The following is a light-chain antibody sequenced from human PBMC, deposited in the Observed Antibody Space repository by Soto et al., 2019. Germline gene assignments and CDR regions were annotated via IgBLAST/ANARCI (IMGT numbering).Light chain of an antibody. CDR3: SSYTGSSTLLYV. V-gene: IGLV2-14*01. CDR1: SSDVGGRNF. Sequence: QSALTQPASVSGSPGQSITISCTGTSSDVGGRNFVSWYQQHPGKAPKLMIYVVSHRPSGVSNRFSGSKSGNTASLTISGLQPEEEADYYCSSYTGSSTLLYVFGTGTKLTVL. CDR2: VVS. J-gene: IGLJ1*01.